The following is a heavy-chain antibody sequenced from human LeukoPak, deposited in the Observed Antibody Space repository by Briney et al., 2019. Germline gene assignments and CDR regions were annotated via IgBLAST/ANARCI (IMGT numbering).Heavy chain of an antibody. J-gene: IGHJ4*02. CDR3: ARGVYGGNSGHFDY. V-gene: IGHV4-59*01. CDR2: IYYSGST. Sequence: SETLSLTCTVSGGSISSYYWSWLRQPPGKGLEWIGYIYYSGSTNYNPSLKSRVTISVDTSKNQFSLKLSSVTAADTAVYYCARGVYGGNSGHFDYWGQGTLVTVSS. D-gene: IGHD4-23*01. CDR1: GGSISSYY.